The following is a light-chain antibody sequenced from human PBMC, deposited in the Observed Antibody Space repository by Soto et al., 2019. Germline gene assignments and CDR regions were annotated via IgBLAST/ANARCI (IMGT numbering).Light chain of an antibody. J-gene: IGLJ1*01. CDR2: EVS. CDR1: SSDVGGYNF. Sequence: SALTQPASVSGSPGQSITISCTGTSSDVGGYNFVSWYQQHPGRAPKLLIYEVSRRPSGVSNRFSGSKSGDTASLTISGLQAEDEAAYYCYSYRGYYTRVFGTGTKVTVL. V-gene: IGLV2-14*01. CDR3: YSYRGYYTRV.